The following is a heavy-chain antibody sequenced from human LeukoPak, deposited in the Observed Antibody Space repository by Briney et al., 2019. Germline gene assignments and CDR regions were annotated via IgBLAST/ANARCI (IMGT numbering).Heavy chain of an antibody. CDR2: ISYDGSNK. CDR1: GFTFSSYA. D-gene: IGHD2-2*01. CDR3: ARDWGLYCSSTSCPPVAGD. J-gene: IGHJ4*02. Sequence: PGGSLRLSCAASGFTFSSYAMHWVRQAPGKGLEWVAVISYDGSNKYYADSVKGRFTIPRDNSKNTLYLQMNSLRAEDTAVYYCARDWGLYCSSTSCPPVAGDWGQGTLVTVSS. V-gene: IGHV3-30*04.